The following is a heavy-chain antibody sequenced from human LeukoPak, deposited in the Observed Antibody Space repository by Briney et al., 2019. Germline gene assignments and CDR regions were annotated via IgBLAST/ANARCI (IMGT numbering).Heavy chain of an antibody. V-gene: IGHV1-2*02. CDR3: ARKKGDY. CDR2: INPNSGGT. CDR1: GYTFTSYG. Sequence: ASVKVSCKASGYTFTSYGISWVRQAPGQGLEWMGWINPNSGGTNYALKFQGRVTMTRDTSINTVYMEVSSLTSDDTAVYFCARKKGDYWGQGTLVTVST. J-gene: IGHJ4*02.